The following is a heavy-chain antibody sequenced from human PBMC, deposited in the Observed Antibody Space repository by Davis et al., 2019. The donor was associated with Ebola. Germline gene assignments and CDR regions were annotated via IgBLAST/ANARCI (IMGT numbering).Heavy chain of an antibody. Sequence: SLKISCAASGFTFDDYAMHWVRQAPGKGLEWVSSISWNSGSIGYADSVKGRFTISRDNAKNSVYLQMNSLRAEDTALYYCARILIDWGLRGITNAFDIWGQGTMVTVSS. CDR1: GFTFDDYA. J-gene: IGHJ3*02. V-gene: IGHV3-9*01. CDR3: ARILIDWGLRGITNAFDI. D-gene: IGHD3-10*01. CDR2: ISWNSGSI.